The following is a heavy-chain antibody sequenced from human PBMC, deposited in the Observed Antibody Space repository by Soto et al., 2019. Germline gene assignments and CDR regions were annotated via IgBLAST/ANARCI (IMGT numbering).Heavy chain of an antibody. CDR1: GFTFSSYG. D-gene: IGHD3-22*01. CDR3: AKEENYYDTTPWGIDY. CDR2: ISYDGSNK. J-gene: IGHJ4*02. V-gene: IGHV3-30*18. Sequence: QVQLVESGGGVVQPGRSLRLSCAASGFTFSSYGMYWVRQAPGKGLEWVAVISYDGSNKYYADSVKGRFTISRDISKEALYLQMTSLRVEDTAVYYCAKEENYYDTTPWGIDYWGQGTLVSVSS.